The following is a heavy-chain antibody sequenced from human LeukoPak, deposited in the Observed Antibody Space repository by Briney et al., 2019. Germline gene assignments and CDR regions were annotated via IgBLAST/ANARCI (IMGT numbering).Heavy chain of an antibody. V-gene: IGHV3-21*01. Sequence: GSLRLSCAASGFTFSSYSMNWVRQAPGKGLEWVSSISSSSSYIYYADSVKGRFTISRDNAKNSLYLQMNSLRAEDTAVYYCARDLTIFGVVNPDYWGQGTLVTVSS. CDR2: ISSSSSYI. J-gene: IGHJ4*02. CDR3: ARDLTIFGVVNPDY. CDR1: GFTFSSYS. D-gene: IGHD3-3*01.